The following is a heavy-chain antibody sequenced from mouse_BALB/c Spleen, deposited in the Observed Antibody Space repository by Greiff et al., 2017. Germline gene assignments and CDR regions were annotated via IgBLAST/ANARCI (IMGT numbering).Heavy chain of an antibody. CDR1: GYSITSDYA. J-gene: IGHJ4*01. V-gene: IGHV3-2*02. CDR3: ARRGHNWYAMDY. Sequence: EVQLVESGPGLVKPSQSLSLTCTVTGYSITSDYAWNWIRQFPGNKLEWMGYISYSGSTSYNPSLKSRISITRDTSKNQFFLQLNSVTTEDTATYYCARRGHNWYAMDYWGQGTSVTVSS. D-gene: IGHD4-1*01. CDR2: ISYSGST.